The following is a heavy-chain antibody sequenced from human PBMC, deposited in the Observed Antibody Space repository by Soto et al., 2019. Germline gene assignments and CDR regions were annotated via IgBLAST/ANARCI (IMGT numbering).Heavy chain of an antibody. J-gene: IGHJ4*02. Sequence: VASVKVSCKASGYTFTSYAMNWVRQAPGQRLEWMGWINAGNGNTKYSQKFQGRVTITRDTSASTAYMELSSLRSEDTAVYYCARSVDFWSGYYSPLDYWGQGTLVTVSS. CDR3: ARSVDFWSGYYSPLDY. V-gene: IGHV1-3*01. CDR1: GYTFTSYA. CDR2: INAGNGNT. D-gene: IGHD3-3*01.